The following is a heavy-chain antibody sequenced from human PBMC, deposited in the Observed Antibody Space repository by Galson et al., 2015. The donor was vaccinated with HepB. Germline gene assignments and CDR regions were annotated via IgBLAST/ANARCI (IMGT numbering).Heavy chain of an antibody. J-gene: IGHJ4*02. CDR2: ISGSGGST. CDR1: GFTFSSYA. D-gene: IGHD6-13*01. Sequence: SLRLSCAASGFTFSSYAMSWVRRAPGKGLEWVSAISGSGGSTYYADSVKGRFTISRDNSKNTLYLQMNSLRAEDTAVYYCANNLAAGWSFDYWGQGTLVTVSS. V-gene: IGHV3-23*01. CDR3: ANNLAAGWSFDY.